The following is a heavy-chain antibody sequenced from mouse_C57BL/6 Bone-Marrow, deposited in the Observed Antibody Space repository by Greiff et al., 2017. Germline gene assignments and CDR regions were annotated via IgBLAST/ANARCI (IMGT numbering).Heavy chain of an antibody. CDR3: ARGPYLPAMDY. V-gene: IGHV1-69*01. CDR2: IDPSDSYT. J-gene: IGHJ4*01. CDR1: GYTFTSYW. Sequence: QVQLQQPGAELVMPGASVKLSCKASGYTFTSYWMHWVKQRPGQGLEWIGEIDPSDSYTNYNQKFKGKSTLTVDNSTSTAYMQLSSLTSEDSAVXYCARGPYLPAMDYWGQGTSVTVSS.